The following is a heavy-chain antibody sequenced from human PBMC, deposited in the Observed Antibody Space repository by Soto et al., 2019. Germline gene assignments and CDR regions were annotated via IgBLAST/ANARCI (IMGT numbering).Heavy chain of an antibody. Sequence: QVLLQESGPGLVQPSGTLSLPCVVTGVSIGSNYYWGWVRQTPGKGMSGLGATTPVGSVNYNPSLKSRVAVSMGKSQNQFSLNLNSVTAEDTAVYCCARSLGWSAIEYWGQGTLVIVSS. D-gene: IGHD6-19*01. J-gene: IGHJ4*02. V-gene: IGHV4-4*01. CDR2: TTPVGSV. CDR1: GVSIGSNYY. CDR3: ARSLGWSAIEY.